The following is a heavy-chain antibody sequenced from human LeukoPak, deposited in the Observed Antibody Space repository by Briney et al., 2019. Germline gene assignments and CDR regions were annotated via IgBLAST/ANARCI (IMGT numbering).Heavy chain of an antibody. CDR3: TRDPRNLDY. CDR1: GFTFSSYR. J-gene: IGHJ4*02. D-gene: IGHD1-14*01. CDR2: ISPSGTDI. V-gene: IGHV3-21*05. Sequence: GGSLRLSCAASGFTFSSYRMNWVRQAPGKGLESLSYISPSGTDISYADSVKGRFTISRDNAKNSLYLQMNSLRVEDTAVYYCTRDPRNLDYWGQGTLVTVSS.